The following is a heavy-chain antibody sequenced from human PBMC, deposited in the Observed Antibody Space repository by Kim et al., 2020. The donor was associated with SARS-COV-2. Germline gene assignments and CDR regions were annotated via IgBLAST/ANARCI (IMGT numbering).Heavy chain of an antibody. Sequence: PALKGRVTIAEDRCKNQSYLKLSSVTAADTAVYYCARYHEGSSWFDYFDYWGQGTLVTVSS. D-gene: IGHD6-13*01. CDR3: ARYHEGSSWFDYFDY. J-gene: IGHJ4*02. V-gene: IGHV4-4*09.